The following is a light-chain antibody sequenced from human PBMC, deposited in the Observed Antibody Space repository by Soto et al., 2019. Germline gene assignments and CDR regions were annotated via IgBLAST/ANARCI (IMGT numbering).Light chain of an antibody. Sequence: VVMTQSPATLSVSPGERATLSCRASQTVRDNLGWYQQKPRQPPRLLIYGATTRATGIPARFSGSGSGTEFTLTISSLQSEDFAVYYCQQYNNWPLTFGGGTKVDI. CDR3: QQYNNWPLT. J-gene: IGKJ4*01. CDR2: GAT. V-gene: IGKV3D-15*01. CDR1: QTVRDN.